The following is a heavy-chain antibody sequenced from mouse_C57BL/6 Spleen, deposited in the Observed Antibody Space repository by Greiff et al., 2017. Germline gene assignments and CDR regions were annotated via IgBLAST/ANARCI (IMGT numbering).Heavy chain of an antibody. Sequence: EVQVVESGPGLAKPSQSLSLTCSVTGYSITSGYYWNWIRQFPGNKLEWMGYISYDGSNNYNPSLKNRITITRDTSKNQFFLKLNSVTSEDTATXYCASFYYDYDRYYAMDYWGQGTSVTVSS. CDR3: ASFYYDYDRYYAMDY. CDR2: ISYDGSN. V-gene: IGHV3-6*01. J-gene: IGHJ4*01. CDR1: GYSITSGYY. D-gene: IGHD2-4*01.